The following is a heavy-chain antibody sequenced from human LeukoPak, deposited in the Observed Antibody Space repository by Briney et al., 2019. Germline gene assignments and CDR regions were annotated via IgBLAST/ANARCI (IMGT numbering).Heavy chain of an antibody. CDR3: ARVGNYDILTGLSDY. J-gene: IGHJ4*02. CDR2: ISAYNGNT. D-gene: IGHD3-9*01. V-gene: IGHV1-18*01. CDR1: GYTFTSYG. Sequence: ASVKVSCKASGYTFTSYGISWVRQAPGQGLEWMGWISAYNGNTNYAQKLQGRVTMTTDTSTSTAYMELRSLRSDDTAVYYCARVGNYDILTGLSDYWGQGTLVTVSS.